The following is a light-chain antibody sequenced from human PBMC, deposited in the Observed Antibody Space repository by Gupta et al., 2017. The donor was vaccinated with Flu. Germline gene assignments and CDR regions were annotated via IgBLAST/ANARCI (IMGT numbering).Light chain of an antibody. CDR2: RNN. V-gene: IGLV1-47*01. Sequence: QSVLTQPPSASGTPGQRVTISCSGSTSYIGSNSVYWYQQPPGTAPKLLIYRNNQRPSGVPDRFSGSKSGTSAYLAISGLRSEDEADYYGAAWDDSLSGPVFGGGTKLTVL. CDR3: AAWDDSLSGPV. J-gene: IGLJ3*02. CDR1: TSYIGSNS.